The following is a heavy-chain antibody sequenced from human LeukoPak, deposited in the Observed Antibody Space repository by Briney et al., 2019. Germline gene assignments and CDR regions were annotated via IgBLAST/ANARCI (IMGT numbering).Heavy chain of an antibody. Sequence: GESLNISSKCSDSSSTNYRIGWVRQTPGKRLEWMGIIYPGDSETKSSPSFQGHATISANNSITTAYLQWSRLKASDDAMDFCARHGSRGGSPRWIDPWGQGTLVTVSS. D-gene: IGHD2-15*01. CDR3: ARHGSRGGSPRWIDP. V-gene: IGHV5-51*01. CDR1: DSSSTNYR. J-gene: IGHJ5*02. CDR2: IYPGDSET.